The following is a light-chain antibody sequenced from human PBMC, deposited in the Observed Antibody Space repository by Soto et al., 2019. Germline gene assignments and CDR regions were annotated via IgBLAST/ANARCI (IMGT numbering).Light chain of an antibody. Sequence: EFVLKQSPGTLSLSPGERATLSCRASQSVSSTCLAWYQQKPGQPPRLLIYGASTRGTGIPDRFSGSGSGTDFTLTISRLEPEDFAVYYCQHYGSSPPLTFGGGTKVEIK. V-gene: IGKV3-20*01. J-gene: IGKJ4*01. CDR2: GAS. CDR1: QSVSSTC. CDR3: QHYGSSPPLT.